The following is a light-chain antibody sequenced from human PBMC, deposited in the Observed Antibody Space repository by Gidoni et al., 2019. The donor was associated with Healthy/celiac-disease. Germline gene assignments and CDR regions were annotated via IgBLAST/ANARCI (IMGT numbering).Light chain of an antibody. Sequence: EIEMTPSPATLSVYPGAKATLSCRASQNISSSLDWYQQKPGQTPRLLIYGASTRAPGIPARFSGSGSGTEFSLTISSLQSEDFAVYYCQQYSNCTPWTFGQGTKVEIK. V-gene: IGKV3-15*01. CDR1: QNISSS. J-gene: IGKJ1*01. CDR3: QQYSNCTPWT. CDR2: GAS.